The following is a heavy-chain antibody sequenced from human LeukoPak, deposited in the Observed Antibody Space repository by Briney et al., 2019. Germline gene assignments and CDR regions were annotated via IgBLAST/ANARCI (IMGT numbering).Heavy chain of an antibody. CDR3: ARGGPTMAARRTFDY. V-gene: IGHV4-59*01. J-gene: IGHJ4*02. D-gene: IGHD6-6*01. CDR1: GGSISSYY. Sequence: PSETLSLTCTVSGGSISSYYWSWIRQPPGKGLEWIGHIYSSGTTNYNPSLKSRVTTSVDTPKNQFSLKLSSVTAADTAVYYCARGGPTMAARRTFDYWGQGTLVTVSS. CDR2: IYSSGTT.